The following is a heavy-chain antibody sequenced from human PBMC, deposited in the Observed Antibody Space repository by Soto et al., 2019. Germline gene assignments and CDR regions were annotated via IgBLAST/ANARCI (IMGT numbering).Heavy chain of an antibody. CDR1: GYTFNSYG. J-gene: IGHJ4*02. D-gene: IGHD4-17*01. Sequence: QVQLVQSGAEVKKPGASVKVSCKASGYTFNSYGLSWVRQAPGQGLEWMGWIIAYNGDTNYAQKFQGRVTMTTDISTSTVYMELRSLRSDDTALYYCARGDDYGDNYFDYWGQGTLVTVSS. CDR2: IIAYNGDT. V-gene: IGHV1-18*01. CDR3: ARGDDYGDNYFDY.